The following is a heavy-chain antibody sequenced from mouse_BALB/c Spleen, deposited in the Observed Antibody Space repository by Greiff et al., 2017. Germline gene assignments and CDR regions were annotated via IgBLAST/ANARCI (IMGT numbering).Heavy chain of an antibody. D-gene: IGHD1-1*01. V-gene: IGHV3-2*02. CDR2: ISYSGST. CDR3: ASLYGSSYYWYFDV. Sequence: VQLKESGPGLVKPSQSLSLTCTVTGYSITSDYAWNWIRQFPGNKLEWMGYISYSGSTSYNPSLKSRISITRDTSKNQFFLQLNSVTTEDTATYYCASLYGSSYYWYFDVWGAGTTVTVSS. CDR1: GYSITSDYA. J-gene: IGHJ1*01.